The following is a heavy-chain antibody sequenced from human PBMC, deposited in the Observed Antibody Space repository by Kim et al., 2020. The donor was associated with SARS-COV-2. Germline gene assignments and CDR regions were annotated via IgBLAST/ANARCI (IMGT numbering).Heavy chain of an antibody. D-gene: IGHD6-13*01. CDR2: IGGHGVST. Sequence: GSLRLSCAASGFTLSGYAMTWVRQAPGKGLEWVSMIGGHGVSTYYADSVKGRFTVSRDISKNTLYLQMNSLRAEDTAVYYCAETFRNAFSRDVWGKGTT. V-gene: IGHV3-23*01. J-gene: IGHJ6*03. CDR1: GFTLSGYA. CDR3: AETFRNAFSRDV.